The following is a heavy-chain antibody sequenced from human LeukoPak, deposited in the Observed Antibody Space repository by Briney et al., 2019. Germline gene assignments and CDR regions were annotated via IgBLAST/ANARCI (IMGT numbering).Heavy chain of an antibody. D-gene: IGHD6-19*01. Sequence: SETLSLTCTASRGSISSTSYYWGWIRQPPGKGLEWIGSIYYSGSTYYNPSLKSRVTISVDTSKNQFSLQLSSVTATDTAVYYCAGMGSSGWYGSTDYWGQGTLVTVSS. V-gene: IGHV4-39*01. CDR2: IYYSGST. CDR3: AGMGSSGWYGSTDY. J-gene: IGHJ4*02. CDR1: RGSISSTSYY.